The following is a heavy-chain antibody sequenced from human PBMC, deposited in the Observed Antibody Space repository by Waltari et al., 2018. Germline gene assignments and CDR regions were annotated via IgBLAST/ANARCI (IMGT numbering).Heavy chain of an antibody. CDR1: GFTFGDYA. V-gene: IGHV3-9*01. D-gene: IGHD3-10*01. J-gene: IGHJ4*02. CDR2: IGWNSGAI. CDR3: VKGGWGFGAFYEQH. Sequence: EVQLVASGGGLVQPGRSLRVSCVGSGFTFGDYAMYWVRQRPGKGVGWVSGIGWNSGAIGYADSVRGRFSTYRDNAKKSLYLQMGRLRPEDTALYYCVKGGWGFGAFYEQHWGQGIQVTVSS.